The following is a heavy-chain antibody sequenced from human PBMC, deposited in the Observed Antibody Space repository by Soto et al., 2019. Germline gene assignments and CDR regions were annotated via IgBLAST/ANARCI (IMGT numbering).Heavy chain of an antibody. D-gene: IGHD6-19*01. Sequence: ASVKATCEASGYTYAGYDLHWLRQAPGQGLEWMGIINHSGGSTSYEQKFQGRVTMTRDTSTSTVYMELSSLRSEDTAVYYFSLISVAGTNVFDICGQGTM. J-gene: IGHJ3*02. CDR3: SLISVAGTNVFDI. CDR1: GYTYAGYD. CDR2: INHSGGST. V-gene: IGHV1-46*01.